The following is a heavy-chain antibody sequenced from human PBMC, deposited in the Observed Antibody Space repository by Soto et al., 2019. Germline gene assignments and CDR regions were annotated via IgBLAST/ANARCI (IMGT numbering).Heavy chain of an antibody. J-gene: IGHJ5*02. CDR1: GYTFTSYG. D-gene: IGHD2-21*02. CDR3: ARDKGAYCGGDCYSTWFDP. Sequence: QVQLVQSGAEVKKPGASVKVSCKASGYTFTSYGISWVGQAPGQGLEWMGWISAYNGNTNYAPRLQGRVTMTTDPSTSTAYMELRSLRSDDTAVYYCARDKGAYCGGDCYSTWFDPWGQGTRVTVSS. CDR2: ISAYNGNT. V-gene: IGHV1-18*01.